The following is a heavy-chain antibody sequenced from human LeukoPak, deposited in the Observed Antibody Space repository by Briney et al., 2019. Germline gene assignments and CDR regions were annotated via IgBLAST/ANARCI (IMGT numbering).Heavy chain of an antibody. V-gene: IGHV3-48*01. CDR3: ARDRLHYGEYEKTFDY. J-gene: IGHJ4*02. CDR1: GFTSSTYT. D-gene: IGHD4-17*01. CDR2: ISYSSSTI. Sequence: GGSLRLSCEVSGFTSSTYTMNWVRQAPGKGLEWVSYISYSSSTIYYADSVKGRFTISRDNAKNSLYLQMDSLRAEDTAVYYCARDRLHYGEYEKTFDYWGQGTLVTVSS.